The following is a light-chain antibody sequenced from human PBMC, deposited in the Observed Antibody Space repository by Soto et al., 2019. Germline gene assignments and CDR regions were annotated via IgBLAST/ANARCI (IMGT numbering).Light chain of an antibody. CDR1: QSISVW. V-gene: IGKV1-5*03. Sequence: DIQMTQSPSTLSASVGDRVTITCRASQSISVWLAWYQRKPGKAPKLLIYKASSLESGVPSRFSGSGSGTEFTLTISSLQPNDFATYYCQHYNSYLITFGQGTRLEIK. J-gene: IGKJ5*01. CDR3: QHYNSYLIT. CDR2: KAS.